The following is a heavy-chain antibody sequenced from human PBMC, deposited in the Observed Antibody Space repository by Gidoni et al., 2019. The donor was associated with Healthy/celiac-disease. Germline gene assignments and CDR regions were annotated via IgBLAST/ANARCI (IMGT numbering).Heavy chain of an antibody. J-gene: IGHJ6*02. CDR1: GFTFSSYS. CDR3: ARGHIVLMVYEYYGMDV. V-gene: IGHV3-48*01. CDR2: MSSSSSIR. D-gene: IGHD2-8*01. Sequence: EVQLVESGGGLVQPGGSLRLSCAASGFTFSSYSMNWVRQAPGKGLEWVSYMSSSSSIRYYADSVKGRFTISRDNAKNSLYLQMNSLRAEDTAVYYCARGHIVLMVYEYYGMDVWGQGTTVTVSS.